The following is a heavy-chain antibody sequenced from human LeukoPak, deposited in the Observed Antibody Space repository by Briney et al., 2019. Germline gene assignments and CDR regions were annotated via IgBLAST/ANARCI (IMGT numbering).Heavy chain of an antibody. D-gene: IGHD6-6*01. CDR2: IKQDGSEK. CDR3: ARDVYSSSSLDY. V-gene: IGHV3-7*05. J-gene: IGHJ4*02. Sequence: GGSLRLSCAASEFTFSRYWMSWVRQAPGKGLEWVANIKQDGSEKYYVDSVKGRFTISRDNAKNSLYLQMNSLRVEDTAVHHCARDVYSSSSLDYWGQGILVTVSS. CDR1: EFTFSRYW.